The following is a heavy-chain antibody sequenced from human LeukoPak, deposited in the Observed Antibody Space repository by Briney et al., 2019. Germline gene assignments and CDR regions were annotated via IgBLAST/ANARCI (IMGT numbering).Heavy chain of an antibody. CDR3: ARPIGEHAFDI. CDR1: GGTFSSYA. CDR2: IIPIFGTA. V-gene: IGHV1-69*05. Sequence: ASVTVSCKASGGTFSSYAISWVRQAPGQGLEWMGGIIPIFGTANYAQKFQGRVTITTDESTSTAYMELSSLRSEDTAVYYCARPIGEHAFDIWGQGTMVTVSS. J-gene: IGHJ3*02. D-gene: IGHD1-26*01.